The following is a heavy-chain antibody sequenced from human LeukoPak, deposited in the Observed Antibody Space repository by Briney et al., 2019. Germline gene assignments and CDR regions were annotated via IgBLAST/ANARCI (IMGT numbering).Heavy chain of an antibody. CDR2: IDPSDSYT. J-gene: IGHJ5*02. CDR1: GYSFTSYW. D-gene: IGHD3-22*01. CDR3: ARHGHGSSRIASFDP. Sequence: GESLRISCKGSGYSFTSYWISWVRQIPGKGLEWMGRIDPSDSYTNYSPSFQGHVTISADKSISTAYLQWSSLKASDTAMYYCARHGHGSSRIASFDPWGQGTLVTVSS. V-gene: IGHV5-10-1*01.